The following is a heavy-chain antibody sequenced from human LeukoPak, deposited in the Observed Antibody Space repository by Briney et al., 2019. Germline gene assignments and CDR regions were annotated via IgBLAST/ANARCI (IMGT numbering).Heavy chain of an antibody. J-gene: IGHJ4*02. Sequence: SETLSFTGTVSGGSISGYYWSWLGHPAGKGLEWVGRIYSSGSTNYNPSLKSRVTLSVDTSKNQFSLKLNSVTAADTAVYYCAGGYTYGPFDYWGQGTLVTVSS. CDR1: GGSISGYY. CDR2: IYSSGST. V-gene: IGHV4-4*07. CDR3: AGGYTYGPFDY. D-gene: IGHD5-18*01.